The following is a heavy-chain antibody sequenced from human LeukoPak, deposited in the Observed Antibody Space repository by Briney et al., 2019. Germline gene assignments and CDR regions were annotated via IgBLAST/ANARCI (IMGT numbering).Heavy chain of an antibody. Sequence: SETLSLTCAVYGGSFSGYYWSWIRQPPGKGLEWIGEINHSGSTNYNPSLKSRVTISVDTSKSQFSLKLNSVTAADTAVYYCARAPGAAIDWGQGTLVTVSS. V-gene: IGHV4-34*01. CDR1: GGSFSGYY. CDR3: ARAPGAAID. D-gene: IGHD2-2*01. CDR2: INHSGST. J-gene: IGHJ4*02.